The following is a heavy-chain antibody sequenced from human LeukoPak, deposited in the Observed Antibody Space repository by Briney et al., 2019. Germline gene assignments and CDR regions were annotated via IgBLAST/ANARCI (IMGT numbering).Heavy chain of an antibody. CDR3: ARGRIAAAAPFDY. V-gene: IGHV4-34*01. D-gene: IGHD6-13*01. J-gene: IGHJ4*02. CDR1: GGSFSGYY. Sequence: SETLSLTCAVYGGSFSGYYWSWIRQPPGNGLEWIGEINHSGSTNYNPSLKSRVTISVDTSKNQFSLKLSSVTAADTAVYYCARGRIAAAAPFDYWGQGTLVTVSS. CDR2: INHSGST.